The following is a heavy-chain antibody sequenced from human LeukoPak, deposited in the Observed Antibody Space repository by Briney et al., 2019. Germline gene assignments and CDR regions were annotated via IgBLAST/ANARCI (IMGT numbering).Heavy chain of an antibody. CDR3: ARGDTAMVTLKMYYLDY. V-gene: IGHV3-21*01. CDR2: ICSSSTYI. Sequence: GGSLRLSCGPSGFAFSTYSMNWVRQAPGKGLGWVSSICSSSTYIYYADSVKGRFTISRDNAKNSLYLQMNSLRAEDTAVYYCARGDTAMVTLKMYYLDYWGQGTLVTVSS. J-gene: IGHJ4*02. D-gene: IGHD5-18*01. CDR1: GFAFSTYS.